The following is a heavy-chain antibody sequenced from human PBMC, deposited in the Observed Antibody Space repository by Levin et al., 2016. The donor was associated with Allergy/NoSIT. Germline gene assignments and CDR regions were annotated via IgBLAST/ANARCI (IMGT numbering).Heavy chain of an antibody. V-gene: IGHV3-15*01. CDR3: TTHEDNILTGYDDY. Sequence: ETLSLTCAASGFDFRNAWMSWVRQAPGKGLEWVGRIKTRFVGEATDYSTPVKNRFSISRDDSKNTLYLQMNSLATEDTAVYYCTTHEDNILTGYDDYWGQGTLVTVSS. CDR2: IKTRFVGEAT. D-gene: IGHD3-9*01. CDR1: GFDFRNAW. J-gene: IGHJ4*02.